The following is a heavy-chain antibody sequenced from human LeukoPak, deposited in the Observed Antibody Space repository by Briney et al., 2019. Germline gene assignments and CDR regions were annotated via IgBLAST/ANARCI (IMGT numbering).Heavy chain of an antibody. V-gene: IGHV3-20*04. Sequence: GGSLRLSCAASGFTFSSYSMNWVRQAPGKGLEWVSGINWNGGSTGYADSVKGRFTISRDNAKNSLYLQMNSLRAEDTALYYCARVGTEVRGVIIIYYYYYMDVWGKGTTVTVSS. CDR2: INWNGGST. CDR3: ARVGTEVRGVIIIYYYYYMDV. D-gene: IGHD3-10*01. CDR1: GFTFSSYS. J-gene: IGHJ6*03.